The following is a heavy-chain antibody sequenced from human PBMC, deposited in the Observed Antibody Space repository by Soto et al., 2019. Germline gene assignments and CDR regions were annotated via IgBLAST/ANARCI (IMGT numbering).Heavy chain of an antibody. J-gene: IGHJ3*02. Sequence: PGGSLRLSCAASEFTFSDYAMHWVHQAPGKGLEWVAVISDDGDKVFYADSMKDRLTISRDNSKSTLFLQLTSLGPEDTALYYCARAHYHDSSGPNGHAFDIWGQGTLVTVSS. CDR1: EFTFSDYA. CDR2: ISDDGDKV. CDR3: ARAHYHDSSGPNGHAFDI. D-gene: IGHD3-22*01. V-gene: IGHV3-30-3*01.